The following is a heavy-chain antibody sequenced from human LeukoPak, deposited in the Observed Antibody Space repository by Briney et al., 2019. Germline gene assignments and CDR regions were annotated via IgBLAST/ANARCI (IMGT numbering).Heavy chain of an antibody. V-gene: IGHV1-69*06. CDR3: AREPDYGDYGDAFDI. CDR2: IIPIFGTA. D-gene: IGHD4-17*01. J-gene: IGHJ3*02. CDR1: GGTFSSYA. Sequence: SVKVSCKASGGTFSSYAISWVRQAPGQGLEWMGGIIPIFGTANYAQKFQGRVTITADKSTSTAYMELSSLRSEDTAVYYCAREPDYGDYGDAFDIWGQGTMVTVSS.